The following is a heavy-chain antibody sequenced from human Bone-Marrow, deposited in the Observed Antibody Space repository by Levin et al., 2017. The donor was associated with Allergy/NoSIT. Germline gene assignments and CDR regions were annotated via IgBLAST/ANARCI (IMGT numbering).Heavy chain of an antibody. CDR3: ARDKWRDGRRAFDM. D-gene: IGHD5-12*01. J-gene: IGHJ3*02. Sequence: PGGSLRLSCAGSGFTFEGHAMHWVRQGPGKGLEWVSGISWHNGNIDYGDSVRGRFTISRDNAKNSLYLEMNSLRVEDTALYYCARDKWRDGRRAFDMWGQGTMVTVSS. CDR2: ISWHNGNI. CDR1: GFTFEGHA. V-gene: IGHV3-9*01.